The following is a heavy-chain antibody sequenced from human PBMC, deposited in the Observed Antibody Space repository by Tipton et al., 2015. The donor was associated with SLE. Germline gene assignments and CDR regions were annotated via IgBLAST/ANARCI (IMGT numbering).Heavy chain of an antibody. D-gene: IGHD2-21*02. Sequence: SLRLSCVASGFRFNEYEMNWVRQAPGKGLEWVSYISGSGDMTYYADSVKGRFTVSRDNAQNSLFLQMNSLRVEDTAVYYCARGVVVFTDIDYWGQGTLVIVSS. J-gene: IGHJ4*02. V-gene: IGHV3-48*03. CDR2: ISGSGDMT. CDR3: ARGVVVFTDIDY. CDR1: GFRFNEYE.